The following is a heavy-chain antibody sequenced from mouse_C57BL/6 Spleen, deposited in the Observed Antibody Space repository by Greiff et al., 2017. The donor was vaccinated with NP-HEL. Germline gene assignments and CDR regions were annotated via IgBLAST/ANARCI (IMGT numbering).Heavy chain of an antibody. CDR1: GYTFTSYW. Sequence: QVQLKQPGAELVKPGASVKLSCKASGYTFTSYWMQWVKQRPGQGLEWIGEIDTSDSYTNYNRKFKGKATLTVDTSSSTAYMQLSSLTSEDSAVYYCARRKMGGYPWYFDVWGTGTTVTVSS. J-gene: IGHJ1*03. CDR3: ARRKMGGYPWYFDV. V-gene: IGHV1-50*01. CDR2: IDTSDSYT. D-gene: IGHD2-2*01.